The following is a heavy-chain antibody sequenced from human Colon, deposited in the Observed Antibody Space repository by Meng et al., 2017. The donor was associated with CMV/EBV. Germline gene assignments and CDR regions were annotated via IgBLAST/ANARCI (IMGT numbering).Heavy chain of an antibody. J-gene: IGHJ4*02. V-gene: IGHV4-39*07. D-gene: IGHD3-10*01. CDR1: GDAITSRSYY. Sequence: SETLSLTCTVSGDAITSRSYYWGWIRQTPGKGLEWIGSIYPSGTTYYSPSLTSRITITLDTSKRQLSLKLTSLTVADTAVYYCARDGVRGVRPYWGQGTLVTVSS. CDR3: ARDGVRGVRPY. CDR2: IYPSGTT.